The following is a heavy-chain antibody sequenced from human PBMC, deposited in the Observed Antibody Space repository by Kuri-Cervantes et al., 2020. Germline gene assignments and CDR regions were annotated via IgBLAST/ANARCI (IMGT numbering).Heavy chain of an antibody. D-gene: IGHD6-19*01. CDR1: GFTFSSYG. CDR3: AKVHSSGWYFAGMDV. Sequence: LSLTCAASGFTFSSYGMHWVRQAPGKGLEWVAVISYDGSNKYYADSVKGRFIISRDNSKNTLYLQMNSLRAEDTAVYYCAKVHSSGWYFAGMDVWGQGTTVTVSS. V-gene: IGHV3-30*18. J-gene: IGHJ6*02. CDR2: ISYDGSNK.